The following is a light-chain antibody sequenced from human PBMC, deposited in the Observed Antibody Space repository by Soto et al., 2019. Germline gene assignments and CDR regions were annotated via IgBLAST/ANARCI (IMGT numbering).Light chain of an antibody. J-gene: IGKJ4*01. CDR2: DAS. Sequence: EIVLTQSPGTLSLSPGERATISCGASQNVGNNYLAWFQQTPGQAPRLLIFDASSRATGIPDRFSGSGSGTDFTLTINRLEPDDFTVYYCEQYAYSPLTFGGGTKVEF. CDR1: QNVGNNY. CDR3: EQYAYSPLT. V-gene: IGKV3-20*01.